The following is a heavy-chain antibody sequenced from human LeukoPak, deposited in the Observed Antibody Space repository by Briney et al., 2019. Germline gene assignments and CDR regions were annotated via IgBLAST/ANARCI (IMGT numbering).Heavy chain of an antibody. CDR2: ISGSGGST. Sequence: GGSLRLSCAASGFTFSNAWMSWVRQAPGKGLEWVSAISGSGGSTYYADSVKGRFTISRDNSKNTLYLQMNSLRAEDTAVYYCAKDLQMATIDWGQGTLVTVSS. J-gene: IGHJ4*02. V-gene: IGHV3-23*01. D-gene: IGHD5-24*01. CDR1: GFTFSNAW. CDR3: AKDLQMATID.